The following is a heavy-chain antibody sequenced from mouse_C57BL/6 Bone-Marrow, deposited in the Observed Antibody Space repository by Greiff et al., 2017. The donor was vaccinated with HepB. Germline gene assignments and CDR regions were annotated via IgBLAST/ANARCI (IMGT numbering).Heavy chain of an antibody. D-gene: IGHD2-1*01. CDR1: GYTFTSYG. J-gene: IGHJ3*01. CDR2: IYPRSGNT. Sequence: QVQLQQSGAELARPGASVKLSCKASGYTFTSYGISWVKQRTGQGLEWIGEIYPRSGNTYYNEEFKGKATLTADKSSSTAYMELRSLTSEDSAVYFCLYLAYWGQGTLVTVSA. V-gene: IGHV1-81*01. CDR3: LYLAY.